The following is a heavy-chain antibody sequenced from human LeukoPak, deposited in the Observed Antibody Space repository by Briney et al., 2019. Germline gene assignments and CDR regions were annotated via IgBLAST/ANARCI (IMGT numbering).Heavy chain of an antibody. J-gene: IGHJ4*02. CDR2: INHSGST. CDR1: GGSFSGYY. CDR3: ARGRVKSSGWYEVDY. V-gene: IGHV4-34*01. Sequence: SETLSLTCAVYGGSFSGYYWSWIRQPPGKGLEWIGEINHSGSTNYNPSLKSRVTISVDTSKNQFSLKLSSVTAADTAVYYCARGRVKSSGWYEVDYWGQGILVTVSS. D-gene: IGHD6-19*01.